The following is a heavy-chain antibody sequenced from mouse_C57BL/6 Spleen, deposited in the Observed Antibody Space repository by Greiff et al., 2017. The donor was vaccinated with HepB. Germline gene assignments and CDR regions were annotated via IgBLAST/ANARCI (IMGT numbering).Heavy chain of an antibody. CDR1: GFTFSDYG. CDR2: ISSGSSTI. CDR3: ARYGGYWYFDV. J-gene: IGHJ1*03. V-gene: IGHV5-17*01. D-gene: IGHD1-1*02. Sequence: EVQRVESGGGLVKPGGSLKLSCAASGFTFSDYGMHWVRQAPEKGLEWVAYISSGSSTIYYADTVKGRFTISRDNAKNTLFLQMTSLRSEDTAMYYCARYGGYWYFDVWGTGTTVTVSS.